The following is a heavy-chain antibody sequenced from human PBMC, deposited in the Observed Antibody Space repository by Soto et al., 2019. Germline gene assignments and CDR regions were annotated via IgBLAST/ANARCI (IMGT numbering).Heavy chain of an antibody. CDR2: MYFGGSF. CDR1: GASVSTGY. Sequence: QMQLQESGPGLVKPSETLALTCTVSGASVSTGYWRWIRQPPGKGLEWIGFMYFGGSFNYNPSLTSRVTISVETSKNQFSMKVTSVTAADTAVYYCARSYYDRTGFAVDPWGQGTLVIVSS. V-gene: IGHV4-59*02. CDR3: ARSYYDRTGFAVDP. J-gene: IGHJ5*02. D-gene: IGHD3-22*01.